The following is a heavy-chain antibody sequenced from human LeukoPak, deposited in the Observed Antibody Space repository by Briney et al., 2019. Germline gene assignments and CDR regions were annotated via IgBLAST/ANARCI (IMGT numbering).Heavy chain of an antibody. J-gene: IGHJ4*02. D-gene: IGHD6-13*01. V-gene: IGHV4-34*01. CDR3: ARGWSLQQLVPFEY. CDR2: INHSGST. Sequence: SETLSLTCAVYGCSLSGYYWSSIRQPPGKGLEWIGEINHSGSTNYNPSLKSRVTISVDTSKNQFSLKLSSVTAADTAVYYCARGWSLQQLVPFEYWGQGTLVTVSS. CDR1: GCSLSGYY.